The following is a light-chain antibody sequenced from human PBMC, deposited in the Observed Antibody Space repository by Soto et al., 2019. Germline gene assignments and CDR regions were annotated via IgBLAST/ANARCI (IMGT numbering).Light chain of an antibody. J-gene: IGLJ2*01. Sequence: QSVLTQPPSASGSPGQSVTISCTGTSSDVGGYDLVSWYQQHPDKAPKLVIYEVTKRPSGVPDRFSGSRSGNTASLTVSGLQAEDEADYYCGSFAGSSNMVLGGGTKVTVL. CDR2: EVT. CDR3: GSFAGSSNMV. CDR1: SSDVGGYDL. V-gene: IGLV2-8*01.